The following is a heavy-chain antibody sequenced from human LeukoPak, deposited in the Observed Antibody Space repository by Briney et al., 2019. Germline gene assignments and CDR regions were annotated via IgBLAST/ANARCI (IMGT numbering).Heavy chain of an antibody. CDR3: AREREETYGSGSYAFDH. CDR1: GGTFSSYA. Sequence: SVKVSCKASGGTFSSYAISWVRQAPGQGLEWMGRIIPILGIANYAQKFQGRVTITADKSTSTAYMELSSLRSDDTAVYYCAREREETYGSGSYAFDHWGQGTLVTVSS. V-gene: IGHV1-69*04. J-gene: IGHJ4*02. D-gene: IGHD3-10*01. CDR2: IIPILGIA.